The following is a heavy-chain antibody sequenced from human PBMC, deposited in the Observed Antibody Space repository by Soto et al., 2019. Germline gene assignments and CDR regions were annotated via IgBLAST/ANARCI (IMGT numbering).Heavy chain of an antibody. CDR1: GASLSGGRSF. V-gene: IGHV4-31*03. J-gene: IGHJ4*02. D-gene: IGHD3-22*01. CDR3: ARRAGDRRGYPIES. Sequence: QVHLQESGPRLVKPSETLSLTCTVSGASLSGGRSFWTWIRQPPGKGLEWFGYIYHSASTSYNASLQSRPLISGDSSNHQFSMALTSVTAADTDVYYCARRAGDRRGYPIESWGQGNLVTVSS. CDR2: IYHSAST.